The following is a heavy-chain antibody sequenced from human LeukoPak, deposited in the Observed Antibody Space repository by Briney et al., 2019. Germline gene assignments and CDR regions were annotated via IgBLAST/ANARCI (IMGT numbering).Heavy chain of an antibody. CDR3: ASRRLRLGELSLYFEY. Sequence: PGGSLRLPCAASGFTFSSYNMNWVRQAPGKGLEWVSYISSTSSTIYYAEFVKGRFTISRDNAKSSLFLQMNSLRAEDTAVYYCASRRLRLGELSLYFEYWGQGSLVTVSS. D-gene: IGHD3-16*02. V-gene: IGHV3-48*04. J-gene: IGHJ4*02. CDR2: ISSTSSTI. CDR1: GFTFSSYN.